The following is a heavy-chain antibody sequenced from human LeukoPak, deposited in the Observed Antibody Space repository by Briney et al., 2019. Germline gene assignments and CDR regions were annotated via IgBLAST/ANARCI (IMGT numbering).Heavy chain of an antibody. J-gene: IGHJ4*02. CDR2: IYHSGSS. V-gene: IGHV4-39*01. D-gene: IGHD5-18*01. CDR3: ARQRGYSYGYFDY. Sequence: SSETLSLTCTVSGGSISSIGYYWGWIRQPPGKGLEWIGSIYHSGSSYYNPSLKSRVTISVDTSKNQFSLKLSSVTAADTAVYHCARQRGYSYGYFDYWGQGTLVTVSS. CDR1: GGSISSIGYY.